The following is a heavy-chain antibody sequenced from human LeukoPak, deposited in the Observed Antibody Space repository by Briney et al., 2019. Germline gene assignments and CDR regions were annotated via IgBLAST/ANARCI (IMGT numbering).Heavy chain of an antibody. CDR1: GFTFSSYG. Sequence: GGSLRLSCAASGFTFSSYGMPWVRQAPGKGLEWVSSISSSSSYIYYADSVKGRFTISRDNAKNSLYLQMNSLRAEDTAVYYCARDYYDFWSGYTNWFDPWGQGTLVTVSS. CDR2: ISSSSSYI. V-gene: IGHV3-21*01. D-gene: IGHD3-3*01. J-gene: IGHJ5*02. CDR3: ARDYYDFWSGYTNWFDP.